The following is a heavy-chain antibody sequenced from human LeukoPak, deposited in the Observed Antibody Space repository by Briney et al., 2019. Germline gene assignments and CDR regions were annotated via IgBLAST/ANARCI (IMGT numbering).Heavy chain of an antibody. J-gene: IGHJ4*02. V-gene: IGHV3-23*01. CDR1: GFTFSSYA. D-gene: IGHD3-10*01. CDR3: ANGGYYYGSGSYPFFDY. CDR2: ISGSGGST. Sequence: GGSLRLSCAASGFTFSSYAMGWVRQAPGKGLEWVSAISGSGGSTYYADSVKGRFTISRDNSKNTLYLQMNSLRAEDTAVYYCANGGYYYGSGSYPFFDYWGQGTLVTVSS.